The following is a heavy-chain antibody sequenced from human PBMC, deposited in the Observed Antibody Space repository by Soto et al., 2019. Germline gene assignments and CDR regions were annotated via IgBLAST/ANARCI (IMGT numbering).Heavy chain of an antibody. V-gene: IGHV4-59*01. Sequence: SETLSLTCTVSGGSTSSYYWSWIRQPPGKGLEWIGYIYYSGSTNYNPSLKSRVTISVDTSKNQFSLKLSSVTAADTAVYYCARSLDYSISFDYWGQGTLVTVSS. CDR1: GGSTSSYY. D-gene: IGHD4-4*01. CDR2: IYYSGST. CDR3: ARSLDYSISFDY. J-gene: IGHJ4*02.